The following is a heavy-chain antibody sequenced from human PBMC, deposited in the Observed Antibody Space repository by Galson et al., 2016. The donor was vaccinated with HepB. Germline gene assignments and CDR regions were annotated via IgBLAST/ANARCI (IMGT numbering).Heavy chain of an antibody. CDR1: GFTFSTFG. D-gene: IGHD3-10*02. V-gene: IGHV3-30*18. J-gene: IGHJ3*01. Sequence: SLRLSCAASGFTFSTFGMHWVRQAPGKGLEWVAVISYEGSTKYYADSVKGRFTISRDNSKNTLYLQMNRLTIEDTAAYSCVKDLSSVRGDAFDLWGQGTLVTVSS. CDR2: ISYEGSTK. CDR3: VKDLSSVRGDAFDL.